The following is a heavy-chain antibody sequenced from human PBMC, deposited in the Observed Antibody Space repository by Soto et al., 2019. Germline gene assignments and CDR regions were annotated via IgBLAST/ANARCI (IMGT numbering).Heavy chain of an antibody. V-gene: IGHV3-43*01. CDR3: AKDISGTSQWDYGMDV. Sequence: HPGGSLRLSCAASGFTFDDYTMHWVRQAPGKGLEWVSLISWDGGSTYYADSVKGRFTISRDNSKNSLYLQMNSLRTEDTALYYCAKDISGTSQWDYGMDVWGQGTTVTVSS. J-gene: IGHJ6*02. D-gene: IGHD2-2*01. CDR1: GFTFDDYT. CDR2: ISWDGGST.